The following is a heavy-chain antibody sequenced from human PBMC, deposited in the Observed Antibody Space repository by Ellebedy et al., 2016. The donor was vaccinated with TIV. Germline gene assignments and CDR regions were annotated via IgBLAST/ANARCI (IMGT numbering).Heavy chain of an antibody. J-gene: IGHJ4*02. CDR2: INPNNGGT. CDR1: GYSFIDYY. Sequence: ASVKVSCXASGYSFIDYYMHWVRQAPGQGLEWMGWINPNNGGTNSAQKFQGRVTMTRDASISTAYMELSRLRSDDTAVYYCVTRGYSGYDYFDYWGQGTLVTVSS. D-gene: IGHD5-12*01. CDR3: VTRGYSGYDYFDY. V-gene: IGHV1-2*02.